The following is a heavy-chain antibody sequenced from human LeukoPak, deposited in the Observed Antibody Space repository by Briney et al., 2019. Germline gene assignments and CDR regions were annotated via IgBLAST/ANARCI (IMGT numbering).Heavy chain of an antibody. D-gene: IGHD3-3*01. CDR2: IYYTGST. CDR3: ARSGGARWSGYFDY. CDR1: GDSISSGNYY. V-gene: IGHV4-61*01. J-gene: IGHJ4*02. Sequence: SETLSLTCTVSGDSISSGNYYWSWIRQPPGRGLEWIAYIYYTGSTNYNPSLKSRVSISVDTSKNQFSLKLSSVTAADTAVYYCARSGGARWSGYFDYWGQGTLVTVSS.